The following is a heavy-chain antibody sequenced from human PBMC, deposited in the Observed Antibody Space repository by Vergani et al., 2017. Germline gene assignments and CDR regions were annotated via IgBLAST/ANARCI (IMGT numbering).Heavy chain of an antibody. D-gene: IGHD3-10*01. J-gene: IGHJ6*02. CDR1: GGTFSSYT. CDR2: IIPILGIA. CDR3: AREGSGSYYNYYYGMDV. Sequence: QVQLVQSGAEVKKPGSSVKVSCKASGGTFSSYTISWVRQAPGQGLEWMGRIIPILGIANYAQKFQGRVTINADKSTSTAYMELSSLRSEDTAVYYCAREGSGSYYNYYYGMDVWGQGTTVTVSS. V-gene: IGHV1-69*08.